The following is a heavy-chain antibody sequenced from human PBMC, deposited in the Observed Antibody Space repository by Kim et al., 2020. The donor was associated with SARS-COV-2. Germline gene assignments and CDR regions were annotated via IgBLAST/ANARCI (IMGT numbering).Heavy chain of an antibody. CDR1: GGSFSGYY. V-gene: IGHV4-34*01. CDR2: INHSGST. CDR3: ARGVYNSSGWYDY. D-gene: IGHD6-19*01. J-gene: IGHJ4*02. Sequence: SETLSLTCAVYGGSFSGYYWSWIRQPPGKGLEWIGEINHSGSTNYNPSLKSRVTISVDTSKNQFSLKLSSVTAADTAVYYCARGVYNSSGWYDYWGQGTL.